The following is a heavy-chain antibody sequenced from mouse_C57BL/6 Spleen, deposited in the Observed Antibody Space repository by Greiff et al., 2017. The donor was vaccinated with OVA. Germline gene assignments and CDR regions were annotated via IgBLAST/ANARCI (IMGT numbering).Heavy chain of an antibody. V-gene: IGHV1-64*01. J-gene: IGHJ4*01. CDR3: ARKEIYDYDDAMDY. Sequence: QVQLQQPGAELVKPGASVKLSCKASGYTFTSYWMHWVKRRPGQGLEWIGMIHPNSGSTNYNEKFKSKATLTVDKSSSTAYMQLSSLTSEDSAVYYCARKEIYDYDDAMDYWGQGTSVTVSS. CDR1: GYTFTSYW. D-gene: IGHD2-4*01. CDR2: IHPNSGST.